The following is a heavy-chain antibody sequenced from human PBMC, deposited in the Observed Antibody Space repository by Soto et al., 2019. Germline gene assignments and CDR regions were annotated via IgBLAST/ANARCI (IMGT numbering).Heavy chain of an antibody. CDR2: IYYGGST. J-gene: IGHJ5*02. Sequence: QVQLQESGPGLVKPSQTLSLTCTVSGGSISSGGYYWSWIRQHPGKGLEWIGYIYYGGSTYYNRSLQSRVTTAVDTSKNQCSLKLSSVTAADTAVYYCARGGRISSFGPWGRGTLVTVAS. V-gene: IGHV4-31*03. CDR1: GGSISSGGYY. D-gene: IGHD6-13*01. CDR3: ARGGRISSFGP.